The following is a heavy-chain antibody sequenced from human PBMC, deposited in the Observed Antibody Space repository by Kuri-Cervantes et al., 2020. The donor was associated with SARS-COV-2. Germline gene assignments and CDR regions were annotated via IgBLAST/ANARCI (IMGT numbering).Heavy chain of an antibody. Sequence: ETLSLTCAASGFTFDDYTMHWVRQAPGKGLEWVSLISWDGGSTYYADSVKGRFTISRDNAKNTLYLQMNSLRAEDTAVYYCARDRDPYSNPAYFDLWGRGTLVTVSS. CDR3: ARDRDPYSNPAYFDL. CDR2: ISWDGGST. CDR1: GFTFDDYT. V-gene: IGHV3-43*01. J-gene: IGHJ2*01. D-gene: IGHD4-11*01.